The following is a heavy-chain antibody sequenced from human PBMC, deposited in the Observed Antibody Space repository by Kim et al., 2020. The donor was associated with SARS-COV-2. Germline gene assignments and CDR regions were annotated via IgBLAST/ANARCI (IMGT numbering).Heavy chain of an antibody. CDR1: GFSLSSYW. CDR3: ARDLMDV. CDR2: IKQDGSGK. V-gene: IGHV3-7*01. J-gene: IGHJ6*02. Sequence: GGSLRLSCAASGFSLSSYWMSWFRQAPGKGLGWVANIKQDGSGKYYLDSVKGRSTISRDNPKNSLYLQMNSLRAEETAVYYCARDLMDVWGQGTTVT.